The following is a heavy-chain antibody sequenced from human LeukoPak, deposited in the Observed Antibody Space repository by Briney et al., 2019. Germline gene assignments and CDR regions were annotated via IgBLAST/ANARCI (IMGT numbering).Heavy chain of an antibody. CDR2: MNPNSGNT. V-gene: IGHV1-8*01. CDR3: ARRRAPGAFDI. Sequence: ASVKVSCKASGYTFSSYDINWVRQAPGQGLEWMGWMNPNSGNTGYAQELQGRVAMTRDTSISTAYMELSSLISDDTAVYYCARRRAPGAFDIWGQGTMVTVSS. J-gene: IGHJ3*02. CDR1: GYTFSSYD.